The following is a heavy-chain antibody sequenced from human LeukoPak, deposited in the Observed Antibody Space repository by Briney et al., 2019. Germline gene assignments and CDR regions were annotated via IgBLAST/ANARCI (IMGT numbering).Heavy chain of an antibody. CDR1: GFTFSRHG. CDR2: ISNDGSRK. V-gene: IGHV3-30*03. CDR3: ARDRAWNYFDY. Sequence: PGGSLRLSCAVSGFTFSRHGMHWVRRAPGKGLEWVAIISNDGSRKYYAHSVEGRFTISRDNSKNTLYLQMDSLRAEDTAVYYCARDRAWNYFDYWGQGTLVTVSS. D-gene: IGHD3-3*01. J-gene: IGHJ4*02.